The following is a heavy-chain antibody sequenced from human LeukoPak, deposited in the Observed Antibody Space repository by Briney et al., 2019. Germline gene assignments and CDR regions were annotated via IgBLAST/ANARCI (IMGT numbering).Heavy chain of an antibody. CDR2: ISAYNGNT. J-gene: IGHJ4*02. D-gene: IGHD5-18*01. CDR1: GYTFTSYG. CDR3: ARQVDTVMALPDY. V-gene: IGHV1-18*01. Sequence: ASVKVSCKASGYTFTSYGITWVRQAPGQGLEWMGWISAYNGNTNYAQKLQGRVTMTTDTSTSTAYMELRSLRSDDAAIYYCARQVDTVMALPDYWGQGTLVTVSS.